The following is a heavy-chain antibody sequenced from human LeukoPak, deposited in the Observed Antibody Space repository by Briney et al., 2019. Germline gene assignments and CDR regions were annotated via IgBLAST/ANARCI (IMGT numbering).Heavy chain of an antibody. CDR2: INHSGST. D-gene: IGHD5-12*01. CDR1: GGSFSGYY. J-gene: IGHJ4*02. Sequence: PSETLSFTCAVYGGSFSGYYWSWIRQPPGRGLEWIGEINHSGSTNYNPSLKSRVTISVDTSKNQFSLKLSSVTAADTAVYYCARDRGDGYDYFWDYWGQGTLVTVSS. V-gene: IGHV4-34*01. CDR3: ARDRGDGYDYFWDY.